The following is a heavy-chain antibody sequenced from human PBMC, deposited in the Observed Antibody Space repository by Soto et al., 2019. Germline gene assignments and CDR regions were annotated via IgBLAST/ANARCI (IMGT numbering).Heavy chain of an antibody. CDR2: INSDGSST. V-gene: IGHV3-74*01. J-gene: IGHJ4*02. CDR3: ARGITIFGVVIPDY. D-gene: IGHD3-3*01. Sequence: EVQLVESGGGLVQPGGSLRLSCAASGFTFSSYWMHWVRQAPGKGLVWVSRINSDGSSTSYADSVKGRFTISRDNAKTKMYLQMNRLRAEDTAVYYCARGITIFGVVIPDYWGQGTLVTVSS. CDR1: GFTFSSYW.